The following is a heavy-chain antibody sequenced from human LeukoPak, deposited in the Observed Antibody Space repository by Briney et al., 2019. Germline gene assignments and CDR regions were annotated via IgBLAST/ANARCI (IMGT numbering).Heavy chain of an antibody. D-gene: IGHD3-3*01. V-gene: IGHV4-61*05. CDR3: ARSRRVDSWSGYYDY. Sequence: PSETLSLTCTVSGGSISSSSYYWGWIRQPPGKGLEWIGYIYYSGSTNYNPSLKSRVTISVDTSKYQFSLKLSSVTAADTAVYYCARSRRVDSWSGYYDYWGQGTLVTVSS. J-gene: IGHJ4*02. CDR2: IYYSGST. CDR1: GGSISSSSYY.